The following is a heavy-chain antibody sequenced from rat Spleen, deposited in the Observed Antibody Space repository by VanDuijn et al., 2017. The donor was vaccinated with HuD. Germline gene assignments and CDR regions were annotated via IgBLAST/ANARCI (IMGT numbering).Heavy chain of an antibody. CDR1: GSSITSNY. V-gene: IGHV3-3*01. CDR3: ARAGWDDFDY. J-gene: IGHJ2*01. Sequence: EVLLQESGPGLVRPSQSLSLTCSVTGSSITSNYWGWIRKFPGNKLEWMGYINSAGSTNYNPSLKSRISITRDTSKNQFFLQVNSVTTEDTATYYCARAGWDDFDYWGQGVMVTVSS. CDR2: INSAGST.